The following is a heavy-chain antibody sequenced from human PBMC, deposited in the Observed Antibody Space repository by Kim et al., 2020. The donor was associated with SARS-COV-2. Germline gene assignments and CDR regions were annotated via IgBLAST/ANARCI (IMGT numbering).Heavy chain of an antibody. CDR2: INHSGST. CDR3: ARVSGRSSSRGNYFDY. CDR1: GGSFSGYY. J-gene: IGHJ4*02. V-gene: IGHV4-34*01. D-gene: IGHD6-13*01. Sequence: SETLSLTCAVYGGSFSGYYWSWIRQPPGKGLEWIGEINHSGSTNYNPSLKSRVTISVDTSKNQFSLKLSSVTAADTAVYYCARVSGRSSSRGNYFDYWGQGTLVTVSS.